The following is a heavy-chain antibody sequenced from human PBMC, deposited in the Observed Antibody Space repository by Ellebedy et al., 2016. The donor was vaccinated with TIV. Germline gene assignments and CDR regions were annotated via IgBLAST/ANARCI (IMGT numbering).Heavy chain of an antibody. J-gene: IGHJ4*02. D-gene: IGHD2-15*01. V-gene: IGHV3-21*06. CDR3: SRGWSTPDS. CDR1: GFTFSNYN. CDR2: IGSTGSDK. Sequence: PGGSLRLSCVASGFTFSNYNMNWVRQFPGKGLEWLSSIGSTGSDKHYAESVEGRFTISRDNAQDTLFLQMNSLSAEDTAVYFCSRGWSTPDSWGQGTLVIVSS.